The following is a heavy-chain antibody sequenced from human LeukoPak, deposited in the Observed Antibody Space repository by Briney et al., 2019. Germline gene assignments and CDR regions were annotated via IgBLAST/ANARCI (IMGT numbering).Heavy chain of an antibody. V-gene: IGHV5-51*01. Sequence: GASPLISCQGAGSRFTTYWIGGGRPLPGKGLEWMGIIYPGDSDARYSPSFEGQVTLSVDKSNSTAYLQSSSLKASDTAVYYCARRGILRESLDYWGQGTLVTVSS. CDR2: IYPGDSDA. J-gene: IGHJ4*02. CDR3: ARRGILRESLDY. CDR1: GSRFTTYW. D-gene: IGHD3-9*01.